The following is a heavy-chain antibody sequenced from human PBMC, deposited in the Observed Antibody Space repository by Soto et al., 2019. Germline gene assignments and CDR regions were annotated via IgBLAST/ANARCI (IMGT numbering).Heavy chain of an antibody. V-gene: IGHV1-69*01. CDR2: IITIFGTA. D-gene: IGHD5-12*01. CDR1: GGTFSSYA. J-gene: IGHJ4*02. Sequence: QVQLVQSGAEVKKPGSSVKVSCKASGGTFSSYAISWVRQAPGQGLEWMGGIITIFGTANYAQKFQGRVTITADESTSKAYMELGSLRSEDTAVYYCARPEAGLRDGYNVWGQGTLVTVSS. CDR3: ARPEAGLRDGYNV.